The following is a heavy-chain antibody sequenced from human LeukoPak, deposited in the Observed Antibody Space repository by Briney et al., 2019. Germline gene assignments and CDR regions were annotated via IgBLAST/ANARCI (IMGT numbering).Heavy chain of an antibody. D-gene: IGHD3-10*01. J-gene: IGHJ4*02. V-gene: IGHV1-46*01. CDR2: INPSGGST. CDR1: GYTFTSYY. Sequence: ASVKVSCKASGYTFTSYYMHWVRQAPGQGLEWMGIINPSGGSTSYAQKFQGRVTMTRDMSTSTVYMELSSLRSEDTAVYYCATRSLSGSFDYWGQGTLVTVSS. CDR3: ATRSLSGSFDY.